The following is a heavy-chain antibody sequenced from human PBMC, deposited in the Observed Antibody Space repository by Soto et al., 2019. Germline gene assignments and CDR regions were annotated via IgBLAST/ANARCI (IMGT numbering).Heavy chain of an antibody. CDR3: AHYGSGSNDY. Sequence: PSETLSLTCTVSDYSISRGYYWGWIRQPPGKGLEWIGTIYQTGSTYYNPSLKSRLTISVDTSKNQFSLNLNSVTAADTAVYYCAHYGSGSNDYWGQGTLVTVSS. CDR2: IYQTGST. CDR1: DYSISRGYY. J-gene: IGHJ4*02. D-gene: IGHD3-10*01. V-gene: IGHV4-38-2*02.